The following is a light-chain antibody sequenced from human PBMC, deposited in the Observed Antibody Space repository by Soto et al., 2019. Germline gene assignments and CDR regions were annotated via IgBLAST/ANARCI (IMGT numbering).Light chain of an antibody. CDR2: AAS. CDR1: QNIRNY. J-gene: IGKJ2*01. CDR3: QQSSSAPYT. Sequence: DIQMTQSPSSLSASVGDRVTITCRASQNIRNYLNWYQQRPGKTPNLLVYAASNLRSGVPSRFSGSGSGTDFTLTINSLHPEDFATYFCQQSSSAPYTFGQGTRLEIK. V-gene: IGKV1-39*01.